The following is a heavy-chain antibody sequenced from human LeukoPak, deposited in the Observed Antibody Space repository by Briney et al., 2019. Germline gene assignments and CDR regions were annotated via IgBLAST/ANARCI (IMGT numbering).Heavy chain of an antibody. V-gene: IGHV1-69*05. CDR1: GYTFTGYY. J-gene: IGHJ6*03. Sequence: ASVKVSCKPSGYTFTGYYMHWVRQAPGQGLEWMGRIIPIFGTANYAQKFQGRVTITTDESTSTAYMELSSLRSEDTAVYYCSREPRGIVGNYYYYYMDVWGKGTTVTVSS. CDR2: IIPIFGTA. CDR3: SREPRGIVGNYYYYYMDV. D-gene: IGHD1-26*01.